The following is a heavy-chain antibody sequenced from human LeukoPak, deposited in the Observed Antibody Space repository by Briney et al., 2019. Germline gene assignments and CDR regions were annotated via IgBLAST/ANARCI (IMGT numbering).Heavy chain of an antibody. CDR3: AKGGVVVVAALDY. Sequence: GGSLRLSCAASGFTFDDYAMPWVRQAPGKGLEWVSGISWNSGSIGYADSVKGRFTISRDNAKNSLYLQMNSLRAEDTALYYCAKGGVVVVAALDYWGQGTLVTVSS. J-gene: IGHJ4*02. D-gene: IGHD2-15*01. V-gene: IGHV3-9*01. CDR1: GFTFDDYA. CDR2: ISWNSGSI.